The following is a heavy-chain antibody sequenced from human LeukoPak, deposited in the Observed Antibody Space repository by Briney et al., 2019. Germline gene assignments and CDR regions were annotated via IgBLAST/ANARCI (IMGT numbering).Heavy chain of an antibody. CDR1: GYTFTGYY. D-gene: IGHD6-6*01. CDR2: INPNSGGT. Sequence: GASVKVSCKASGYTFTGYYMHWVRQAPGQGLEWMGWINPNSGGTNYAQKFQGRVTMTRDTSTSTVYMELSSLRSEDTAVYYCARDRIGSSATFFTEYYFDYWGQGTLVTVSS. CDR3: ARDRIGSSATFFTEYYFDY. V-gene: IGHV1-2*02. J-gene: IGHJ4*02.